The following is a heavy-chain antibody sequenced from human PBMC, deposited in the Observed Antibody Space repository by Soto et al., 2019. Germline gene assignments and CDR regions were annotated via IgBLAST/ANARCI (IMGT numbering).Heavy chain of an antibody. J-gene: IGHJ5*02. CDR3: ASPTIAFYNWFDP. CDR2: IYYSGST. D-gene: IGHD3-3*01. V-gene: IGHV4-39*01. CDR1: GGSISSSSYY. Sequence: SETLSLTCTVSGGSISSSSYYWGWIRQPPGKGLEWIGSIYYSGSTYYNPSLKSRVTISVDTSKNQFSLKLSSVTAADTAVYYCASPTIAFYNWFDPRGQRPLATVP.